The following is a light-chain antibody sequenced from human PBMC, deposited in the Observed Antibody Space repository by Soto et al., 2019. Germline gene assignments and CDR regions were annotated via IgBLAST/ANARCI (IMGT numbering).Light chain of an antibody. CDR1: QSVDTC. V-gene: IGKV1-5*03. J-gene: IGKJ1*01. CDR3: QQFYRYPWT. CDR2: KAS. Sequence: DIQMTQSPYTLSASVGDRVTITCRASQSVDTCLAWYQQKPGKAPHLLIYKASSLETGVPSRFSGSGSVPEFTLTITSLQPDDFATYYCQQFYRYPWTFGQGTKVEIK.